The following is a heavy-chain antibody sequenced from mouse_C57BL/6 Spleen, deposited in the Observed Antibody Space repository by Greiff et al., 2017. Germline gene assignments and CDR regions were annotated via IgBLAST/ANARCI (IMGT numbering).Heavy chain of an antibody. CDR1: GYSITSGYY. CDR3: ARALITTVVPDY. CDR2: ISYDGSN. V-gene: IGHV3-6*01. D-gene: IGHD1-1*01. Sequence: VQLQQSGPGLVKPSQSLSLTCSVTGYSITSGYYWNWIRQFPGNKLEWMGYISYDGSNNYNPSLKNRISITRDTSKNQFFLKLNSVTTEDTATYYCARALITTVVPDYWGQGTTLTVSS. J-gene: IGHJ2*01.